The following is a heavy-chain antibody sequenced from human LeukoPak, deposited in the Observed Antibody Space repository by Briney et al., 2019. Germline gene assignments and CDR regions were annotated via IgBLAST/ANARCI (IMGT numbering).Heavy chain of an antibody. CDR3: AKDMGGSGYPYYFDY. CDR1: GFTFDDYA. V-gene: IGHV3-9*01. Sequence: PGRSLRLSCAASGFTFDDYAMHWVRHAPGKGLEWVSGISWNSGSIGYADSVKGRFTISRDNAKNSLYLQMNSLRAEDTALYYCAKDMGGSGYPYYFDYWGQGTLVTVSS. CDR2: ISWNSGSI. J-gene: IGHJ4*02. D-gene: IGHD3-22*01.